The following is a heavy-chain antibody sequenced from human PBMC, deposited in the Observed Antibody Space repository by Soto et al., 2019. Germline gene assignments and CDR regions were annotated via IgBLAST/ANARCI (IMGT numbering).Heavy chain of an antibody. CDR3: ASGRLTFRGVLGIFDY. CDR2: ISYDGSDK. J-gene: IGHJ4*02. D-gene: IGHD3-16*02. V-gene: IGHV3-30-3*01. Sequence: GGSLRLSCAASGFSFSTYAMDWVRQAPGKGLEWVAVISYDGSDKYYADSVKGRFTISRDNSKNTVYMQMNSLRAEDKAVYYCASGRLTFRGVLGIFDYWGQGNLVTVSS. CDR1: GFSFSTYA.